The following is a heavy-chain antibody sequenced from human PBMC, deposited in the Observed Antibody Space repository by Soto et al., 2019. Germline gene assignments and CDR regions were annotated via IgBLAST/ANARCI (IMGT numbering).Heavy chain of an antibody. CDR3: AKAPMMTVVIDAFDI. CDR2: ISGSGIST. J-gene: IGHJ3*02. CDR1: GFTFSNFA. D-gene: IGHD3-22*01. V-gene: IGHV3-23*01. Sequence: EVQLLESGGGLVQPGGSLRLSCAASGFTFSNFAMSWVRQAPGKGLEWVSGISGSGISTFYADSVKGRFTISRDNSKNALYLQMNSLRAEAPAVFYCAKAPMMTVVIDAFDIWAQGTMVTASS.